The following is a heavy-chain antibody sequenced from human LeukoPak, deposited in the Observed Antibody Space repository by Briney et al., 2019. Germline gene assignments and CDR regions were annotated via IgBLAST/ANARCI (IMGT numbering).Heavy chain of an antibody. V-gene: IGHV1-18*01. D-gene: IGHD5-18*01. CDR3: ARDLNTAMAYNWFDP. J-gene: IGHJ5*02. CDR1: GYTFTSFG. Sequence: ASVKVSCKASGYTFTSFGISWVRQAPGQGLERMGWISAYNGNTNYAQKLQGRVTMTTDTSTSTAYMELRSLRSDDTAVYYCARDLNTAMAYNWFDPWGQGTLVTVSS. CDR2: ISAYNGNT.